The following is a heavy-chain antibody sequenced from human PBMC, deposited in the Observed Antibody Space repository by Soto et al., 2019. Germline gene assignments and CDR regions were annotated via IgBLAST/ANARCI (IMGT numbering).Heavy chain of an antibody. CDR1: GFCISRYW. J-gene: IGHJ5*02. V-gene: IGHV3-7*01. D-gene: IGHD5-18*01. CDR2: KKQDGSEE. Sequence: PGGSLRLSCAASGFCISRYWMRWVRQHPGKGLEWAADKKQDGSEEYYVDSVKGRFTVSRDNAKNSVYLQLTSLRVEDTALYYCARGGFSYGTGIEHWGQGALVTVSS. CDR3: ARGGFSYGTGIEH.